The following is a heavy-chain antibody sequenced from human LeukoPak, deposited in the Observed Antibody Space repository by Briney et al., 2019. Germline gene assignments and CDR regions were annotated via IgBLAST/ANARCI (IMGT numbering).Heavy chain of an antibody. Sequence: GASVKVSCKASGGTFSSYAISWVRQAPGQGLEWMGGIIPIFGTANYAQKFQGRVTITADESTSTAYMELSSLRSEDTAVYYCARDGYWGSSWAFDIWGQGTMVTVSS. CDR2: IIPIFGTA. CDR3: ARDGYWGSSWAFDI. CDR1: GGTFSSYA. V-gene: IGHV1-69*13. J-gene: IGHJ3*02. D-gene: IGHD7-27*01.